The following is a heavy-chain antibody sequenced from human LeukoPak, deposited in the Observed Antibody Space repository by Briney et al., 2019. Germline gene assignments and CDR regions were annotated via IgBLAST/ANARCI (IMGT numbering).Heavy chain of an antibody. CDR2: IKEDGSET. CDR1: GFTFSTYW. Sequence: GGSLRLSCAASGFTFSTYWMSWVRQAPGKGLEWVANIKEDGSETYYVDSLRGRFTISRDNVKNSLYLQINSLRVEDTAVYYCGRDSLETDIDYWGQGTLVTVSS. CDR3: GRDSLETDIDY. J-gene: IGHJ4*02. V-gene: IGHV3-7*01. D-gene: IGHD1-14*01.